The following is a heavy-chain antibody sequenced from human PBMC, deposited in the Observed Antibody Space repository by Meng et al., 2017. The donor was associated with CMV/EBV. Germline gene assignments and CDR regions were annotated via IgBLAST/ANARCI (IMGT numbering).Heavy chain of an antibody. J-gene: IGHJ6*02. CDR1: GYTFTSYY. D-gene: IGHD3-3*01. CDR3: ARVPRVLRFVEWLSSSPDYYYYYGMDV. Sequence: ASVKVSCKASGYTFTSYYMHWVRQAPGQGLEWMGIINPSGGSTSYAQKFQGRVTITADKSTSTAYMELSSLRSEDTAVYYCARVPRVLRFVEWLSSSPDYYYYYGMDVWGQGTTVTVSS. CDR2: INPSGGST. V-gene: IGHV1-46*01.